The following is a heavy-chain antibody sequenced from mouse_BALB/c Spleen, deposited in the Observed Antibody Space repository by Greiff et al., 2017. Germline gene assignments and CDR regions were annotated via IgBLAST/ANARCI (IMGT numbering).Heavy chain of an antibody. CDR3: ARDQDWGGYYFDY. CDR2: ISYDGSN. J-gene: IGHJ2*01. CDR1: GYSITSGYY. D-gene: IGHD4-1*01. V-gene: IGHV3-6*02. Sequence: EVQLQQSGPGLVKPSQSLSLTCSVTGYSITSGYYWNWIRQFPGNKLEWMGYISYDGSNNYNPSLKNRISITRDTSKNQFFLKLNSVTTEDTATYYCARDQDWGGYYFDYWGQGTTLTVSS.